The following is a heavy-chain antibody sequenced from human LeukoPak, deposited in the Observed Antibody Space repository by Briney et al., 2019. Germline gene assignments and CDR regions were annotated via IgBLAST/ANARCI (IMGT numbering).Heavy chain of an antibody. CDR2: ISNDGSNK. V-gene: IGHV3-30*01. CDR3: ARSSSYHYYFDY. Sequence: GGSLRLSCAASGFTFSSYAMHWVRQAPGRGLEWVSVISNDGSNKFYADSVKGRFTISRDNSKNTLYLQMNSLRAEDTAVYYCARSSSYHYYFDYWGQGTLVTVSS. D-gene: IGHD3-22*01. CDR1: GFTFSSYA. J-gene: IGHJ4*02.